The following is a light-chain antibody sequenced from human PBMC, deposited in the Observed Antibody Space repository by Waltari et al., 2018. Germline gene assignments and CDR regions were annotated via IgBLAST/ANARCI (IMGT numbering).Light chain of an antibody. V-gene: IGLV4-69*01. CDR1: SGHSSNV. J-gene: IGLJ3*02. CDR2: VNSDGSN. CDR3: ETGGHGTWV. Sequence: QLVVTQSPSASAPLGASVKLTCTLSSGHSSNVIAWLQQRAEEGPRYLMKVNSDGSNSKGDEIPDRFSGSSSGAERYLTISSLQSDDEADYYWETGGHGTWVFGGGTKLTVL.